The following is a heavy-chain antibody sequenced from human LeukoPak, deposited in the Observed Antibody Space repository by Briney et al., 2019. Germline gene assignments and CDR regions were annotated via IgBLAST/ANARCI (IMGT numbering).Heavy chain of an antibody. D-gene: IGHD6-13*01. CDR3: ARGQTAAGKAFDY. CDR2: ISSSGSTI. Sequence: GGSLRLSCAASGFTFSDYYMSWIRQAPGKGLDWVSYISSSGSTIYYADSVKGRFIISRDNAKNSLYLQMNSLRAEDTAVYYCARGQTAAGKAFDYWGQGTLVTVSS. J-gene: IGHJ4*02. V-gene: IGHV3-11*01. CDR1: GFTFSDYY.